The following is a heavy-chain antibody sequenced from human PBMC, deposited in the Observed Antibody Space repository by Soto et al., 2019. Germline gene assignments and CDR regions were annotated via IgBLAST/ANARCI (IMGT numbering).Heavy chain of an antibody. CDR3: ARVPDY. CDR2: IYHSGSM. J-gene: IGHJ4*02. CDR1: GGSISSGGYS. V-gene: IGHV4-30-2*01. Sequence: QLQLQESGSGLVKPSQTLSLTCAVSGGSISSGGYSWGWIRQPPGKGLEWIGYIYHSGSMYYNPSLNSLVTISVARPKNQFSLKLSSVTSADTAVYYCARVPDYWGQGTLVTVSS.